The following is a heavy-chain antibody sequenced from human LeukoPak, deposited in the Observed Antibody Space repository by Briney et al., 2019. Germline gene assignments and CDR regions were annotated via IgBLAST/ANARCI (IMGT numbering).Heavy chain of an antibody. CDR1: GYTFTGYY. Sequence: ASVKVSCKASGYTFTGYYMHWVRQATGQGLEWMGWMNPNSGNTGYAQKFQGRVTMTRNTSKSTAYMELSSLRSEDTAVYYCARGAPYDFWSGYYGTPFDYWGQGTLVTVSS. J-gene: IGHJ4*02. D-gene: IGHD3-3*01. CDR3: ARGAPYDFWSGYYGTPFDY. V-gene: IGHV1-8*02. CDR2: MNPNSGNT.